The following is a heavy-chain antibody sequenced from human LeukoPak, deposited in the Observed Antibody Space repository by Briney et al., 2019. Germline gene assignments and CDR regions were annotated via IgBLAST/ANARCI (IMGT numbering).Heavy chain of an antibody. CDR2: IKGDGIST. CDR1: GFDFSSNW. CDR3: ARDRNFGVFTKKGLDV. V-gene: IGHV3-74*01. Sequence: GGSLRLSCAASGFDFSSNWMHWVRHAPGQGLVWVSRIKGDGISTNYADSVKGRFTISRDIAKNTLYLQMNSLRAEDTAVYYCARDRNFGVFTKKGLDVWGQGTTVTVSS. J-gene: IGHJ6*02. D-gene: IGHD3-3*01.